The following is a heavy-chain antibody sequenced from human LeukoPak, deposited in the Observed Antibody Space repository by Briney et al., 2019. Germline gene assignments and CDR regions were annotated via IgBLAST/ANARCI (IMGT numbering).Heavy chain of an antibody. J-gene: IGHJ4*02. CDR1: GGTFSSYA. Sequence: SAKVSCKASGGTFSSYAISWVRQAPGQRLEWMGGIIPIFGTANYAQKFQGRVTITADESTGTAYMDLSSLRSEDTAVYYCARGGVQLERFDYWGQGTLVTVSS. CDR3: ARGGVQLERFDY. CDR2: IIPIFGTA. D-gene: IGHD1-1*01. V-gene: IGHV1-69*13.